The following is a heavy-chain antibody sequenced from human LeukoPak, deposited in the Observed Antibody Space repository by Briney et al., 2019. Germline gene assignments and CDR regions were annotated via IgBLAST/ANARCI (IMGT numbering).Heavy chain of an antibody. D-gene: IGHD6-19*01. CDR3: AKDSEQWLGSADFDY. CDR2: ISGSGGST. J-gene: IGHJ4*02. V-gene: IGHV3-23*01. CDR1: GFTFSSYA. Sequence: GGSLRLSCAASGFTFSSYAMSWVRQAPGKGLEWVSVISGSGGSTYYADSVKGRFTISRDNSKNTLYLQMNSLRAEDTAVYYCAKDSEQWLGSADFDYWGQGTLVTVSS.